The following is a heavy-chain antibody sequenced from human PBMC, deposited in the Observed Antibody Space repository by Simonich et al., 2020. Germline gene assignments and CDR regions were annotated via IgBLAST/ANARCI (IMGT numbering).Heavy chain of an antibody. J-gene: IGHJ4*02. V-gene: IGHV1-18*01. Sequence: QVQLVQSGAEVKKPGASVKVSCKASGNTFTSYGISWVRQAPGQGLVWMGWISAYNGTTNDAQKLQGRVTITTDTSTSTAYMGRRSLRSDDTAVYYCARTHRWYFDYWGQGTLVTVSS. CDR2: ISAYNGTT. D-gene: IGHD2-15*01. CDR3: ARTHRWYFDY. CDR1: GNTFTSYG.